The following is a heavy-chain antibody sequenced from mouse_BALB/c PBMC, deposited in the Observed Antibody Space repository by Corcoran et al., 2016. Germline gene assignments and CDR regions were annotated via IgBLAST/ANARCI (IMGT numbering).Heavy chain of an antibody. CDR1: GYTFTNYG. Sequence: QIQLVQSGPELKKPGETVKISCKAPGYTFTNYGMNWVKQAPGKGLKWMGWINTYTGEPTYADDFKGRFAFSLETSASTAYLQINNLKNEDMATYFCARSSTNFLFDYWGQGTTLTVSS. V-gene: IGHV9-1*02. CDR2: INTYTGEP. CDR3: ARSSTNFLFDY. J-gene: IGHJ2*01.